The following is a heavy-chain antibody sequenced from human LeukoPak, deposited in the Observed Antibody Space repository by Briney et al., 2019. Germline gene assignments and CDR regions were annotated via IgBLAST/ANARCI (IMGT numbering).Heavy chain of an antibody. V-gene: IGHV4-59*08. CDR1: GGSISSYY. D-gene: IGHD6-19*01. CDR2: IYYSGST. J-gene: IGHJ4*02. CDR3: ARHHRSGWFDY. Sequence: SETLSLTCTVSGGSISSYYWSWIRQPPGKGLECIGYIYYSGSTNYNPSLKSRVTISVDTSKNQFSLKLSSVTAADTAVYYCARHHRSGWFDYWGQGTLVTVSS.